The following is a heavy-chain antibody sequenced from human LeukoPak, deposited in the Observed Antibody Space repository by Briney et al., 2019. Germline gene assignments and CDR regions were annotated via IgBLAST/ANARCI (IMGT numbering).Heavy chain of an antibody. J-gene: IGHJ4*02. Sequence: GESLKISCAASGLAFSSYAMNWVRQPPGKGLEWVSTISVASITFYTGSVKGRFTISRDNSRNTVYLQMTSLRADDTAVYYCADYGVSGVRNNFYWGQGTLVTVSS. CDR1: GLAFSSYA. CDR3: ADYGVSGVRNNFY. D-gene: IGHD3-3*01. V-gene: IGHV3-23*01. CDR2: ISVASIT.